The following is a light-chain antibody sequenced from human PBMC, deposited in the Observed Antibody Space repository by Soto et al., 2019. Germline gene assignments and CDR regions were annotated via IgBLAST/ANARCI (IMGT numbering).Light chain of an antibody. Sequence: EIVLTQSPATLSLSPGERATLSCRASQSVSSYLAWYQQKPGQAPRLLIYDASNRATGIPARFSGSGSGTEFTLTISSRGPEDFAVYYCQPLSKWLYPCGQGTKLEIK. CDR3: QPLSKWLYP. V-gene: IGKV3-11*01. CDR1: QSVSSY. CDR2: DAS. J-gene: IGKJ2*01.